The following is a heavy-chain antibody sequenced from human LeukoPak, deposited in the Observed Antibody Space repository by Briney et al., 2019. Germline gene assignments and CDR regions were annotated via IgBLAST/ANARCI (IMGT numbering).Heavy chain of an antibody. Sequence: ASVKVSCKVSGYTLTELSIHLVRQAPGKGLEWMGGFDPEDGETIYAQKFQGRVTMTEYTYTDTAYMELSSLRSEDTAVYYCATDPGITGTTGYCQHWGQGTLVTVSS. D-gene: IGHD1-7*01. CDR2: FDPEDGET. J-gene: IGHJ1*01. CDR3: ATDPGITGTTGYCQH. CDR1: GYTLTELS. V-gene: IGHV1-24*01.